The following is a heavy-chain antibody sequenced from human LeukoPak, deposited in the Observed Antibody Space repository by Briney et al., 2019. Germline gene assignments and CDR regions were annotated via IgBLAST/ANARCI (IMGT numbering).Heavy chain of an antibody. Sequence: SETLSLTCAVYGGSYSGYYWSWIRQPPGKGLEWIGEINHSGSTNYNPSLKSRVTISVDTSKNQFSLKLSSVTAADTAVYYCARDDSSGSLWAFDIWGQGTMVTVSS. CDR2: INHSGST. J-gene: IGHJ3*02. CDR3: ARDDSSGSLWAFDI. V-gene: IGHV4-34*01. CDR1: GGSYSGYY. D-gene: IGHD3-22*01.